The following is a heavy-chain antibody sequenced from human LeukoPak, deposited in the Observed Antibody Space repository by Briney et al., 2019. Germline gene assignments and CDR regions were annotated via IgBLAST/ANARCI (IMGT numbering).Heavy chain of an antibody. D-gene: IGHD3-22*01. CDR1: GGSTSSYY. CDR3: ARAEPPYYYDSSGYYFPFGY. Sequence: SETLSLTCTVSGGSTSSYYWSWIRQPPGKGLEWIGYIYYSGSTNYNPSLKSRVTISVDTSKNQFSLKLSSVTAADTAVYYCARAEPPYYYDSSGYYFPFGYWGQGTLVTVSS. V-gene: IGHV4-59*01. CDR2: IYYSGST. J-gene: IGHJ4*02.